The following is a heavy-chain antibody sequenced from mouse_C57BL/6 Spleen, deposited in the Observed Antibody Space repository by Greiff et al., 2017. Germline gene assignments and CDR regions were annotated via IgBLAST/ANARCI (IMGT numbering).Heavy chain of an antibody. J-gene: IGHJ3*01. Sequence: EVQLQQSGPELVKPGASVKMSCKASGYTFTDYNMHWVKQSHGKSLEWIGYINPNNGGTSYNQKFKGKATLTVNKSSSTAYMELRSLTSDDSAVYYCARGYDGYYGWFAYWGQGTLVTVSA. CDR1: GYTFTDYN. D-gene: IGHD2-3*01. CDR3: ARGYDGYYGWFAY. CDR2: INPNNGGT. V-gene: IGHV1-22*01.